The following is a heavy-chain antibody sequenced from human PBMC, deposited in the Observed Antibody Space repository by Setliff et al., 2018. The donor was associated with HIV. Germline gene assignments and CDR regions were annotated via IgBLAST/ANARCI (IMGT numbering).Heavy chain of an antibody. CDR2: ISSSSPTYI. CDR1: GFTFSSYS. V-gene: IGHV3-21*01. D-gene: IGHD3-22*01. J-gene: IGHJ3*02. Sequence: PGGSLRLSCAASGFTFSSYSMNWVRQAPGKGLEWVSCISSSSPTYIYYADSVKGRFTISRDNAKNSLYLQMNSLSAEDTAMYYCARDRDYDSSGYYSDVFDIWGQGTMVTVSS. CDR3: ARDRDYDSSGYYSDVFDI.